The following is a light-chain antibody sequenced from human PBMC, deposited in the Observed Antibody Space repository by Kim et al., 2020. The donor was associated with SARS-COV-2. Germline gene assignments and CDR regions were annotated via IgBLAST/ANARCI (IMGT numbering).Light chain of an antibody. Sequence: SVSPGERATLSCRASQSVSSNLAWYQQKPGQTPRLLIYDASTRATGVPATFSGSGSGTEFTLTISGLQSEDFAVYYCQQYNYWPYTFGQGTKLEI. CDR2: DAS. V-gene: IGKV3-15*01. J-gene: IGKJ2*01. CDR1: QSVSSN. CDR3: QQYNYWPYT.